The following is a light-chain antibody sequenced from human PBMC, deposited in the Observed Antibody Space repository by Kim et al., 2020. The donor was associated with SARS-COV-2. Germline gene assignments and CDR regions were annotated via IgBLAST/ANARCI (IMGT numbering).Light chain of an antibody. Sequence: SASVEDRLTITCRASHGSSRSLHWYQQKPGKAPELLIYGASTLQTGVPSRFSGSASGTEFTLTISGLQTEDFATYFCQQADDYPYIFGQGPKLEI. CDR1: HGSSRS. CDR3: QQADDYPYI. J-gene: IGKJ2*01. V-gene: IGKV1-9*01. CDR2: GAS.